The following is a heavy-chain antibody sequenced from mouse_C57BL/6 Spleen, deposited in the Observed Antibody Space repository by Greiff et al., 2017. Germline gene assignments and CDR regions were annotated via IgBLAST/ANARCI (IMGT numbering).Heavy chain of an antibody. Sequence: QVQLQQSGAELAKPGASVKLSCKASGYTFTSYWMHLVKQRPGQGLEWIGYINPSSGYTTYNQKFKDKATLTADQSSSTAYMQLSSLTYEDAAVYYCARSTVVWGDYFDDWGQGTTLTVSS. J-gene: IGHJ2*01. CDR2: INPSSGYT. CDR3: ARSTVVWGDYFDD. D-gene: IGHD1-1*01. CDR1: GYTFTSYW. V-gene: IGHV1-7*01.